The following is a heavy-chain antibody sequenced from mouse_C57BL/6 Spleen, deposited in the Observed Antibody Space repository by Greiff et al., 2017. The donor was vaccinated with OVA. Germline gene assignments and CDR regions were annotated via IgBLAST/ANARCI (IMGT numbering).Heavy chain of an antibody. D-gene: IGHD1-1*01. CDR1: GFTFSSYA. V-gene: IGHV5-4*01. CDR2: ISDGGSYT. CDR3: ARDRRFITTDAMDY. J-gene: IGHJ4*01. Sequence: EVMLVESGGGLVKPGGSLKLSCAASGFTFSSYAMSWVRQTPEKRLEWVATISDGGSYTYYPDNVKGRFTISRDNAKNNLYLQMSHLKSEDTAMYYGARDRRFITTDAMDYWGQGTSVTVSS.